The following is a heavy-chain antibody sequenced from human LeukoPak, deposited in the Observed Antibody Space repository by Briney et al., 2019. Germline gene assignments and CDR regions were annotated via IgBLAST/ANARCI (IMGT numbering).Heavy chain of an antibody. J-gene: IGHJ4*02. CDR2: IYYSGST. V-gene: IGHV4-59*08. CDR1: GGSISSYY. Sequence: SETLSLTCTVPGGSISSYYWSRIRQPPGKGLEWIGYIYYSGSTNYNPSLKSRVTISVDTSKNQFSLKLSSVTAADTAVYYCARQGYYDFWSGQPFDYWGQGTLVTVSS. CDR3: ARQGYYDFWSGQPFDY. D-gene: IGHD3-3*01.